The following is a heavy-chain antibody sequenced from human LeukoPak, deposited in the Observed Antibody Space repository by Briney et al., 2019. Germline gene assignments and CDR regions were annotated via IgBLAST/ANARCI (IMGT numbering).Heavy chain of an antibody. J-gene: IGHJ4*02. CDR2: MDYSGST. CDR3: ARMYYFDY. CDR1: GGSISDYY. Sequence: PSETLSLTCAVSGGSISDYYWTWIRQSPGTGLEWIGYMDYSGSTAYNPSLKSRVTISVDTSKNQFSLKLSSVTAADTAVYYCARMYYFDYWGQGTLVTVSS. V-gene: IGHV4-59*01.